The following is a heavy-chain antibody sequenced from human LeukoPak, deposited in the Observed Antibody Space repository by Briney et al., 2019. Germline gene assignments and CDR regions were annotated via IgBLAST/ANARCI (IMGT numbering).Heavy chain of an antibody. Sequence: SETLSLTCTVSGGSISSYYWGWIRQPPGKGLEWIGSIYYSGSTYYNPSLKSRVTISVDTSKNQFSLKLSSVTAADTAVYYCARQTGKYQLLSYFDYWGQGTLVTVSS. CDR3: ARQTGKYQLLSYFDY. CDR2: IYYSGST. CDR1: GGSISSYY. V-gene: IGHV4-39*01. D-gene: IGHD2-2*01. J-gene: IGHJ4*02.